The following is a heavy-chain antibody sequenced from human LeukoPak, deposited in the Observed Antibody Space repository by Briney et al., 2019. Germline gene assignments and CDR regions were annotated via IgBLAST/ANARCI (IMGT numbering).Heavy chain of an antibody. V-gene: IGHV3-53*01. D-gene: IGHD3-3*01. J-gene: IGHJ4*02. Sequence: HPGGSLRLSCAASGFTVSSNYMSWVRQAPGKGLEWVSIIYSGGSTYYADSVKGRFTISRDNSKNTLYLQMNSLRAEDTAVYYCARNDFWSGYQFDYWGQGTLVTVSS. CDR2: IYSGGST. CDR3: ARNDFWSGYQFDY. CDR1: GFTVSSNY.